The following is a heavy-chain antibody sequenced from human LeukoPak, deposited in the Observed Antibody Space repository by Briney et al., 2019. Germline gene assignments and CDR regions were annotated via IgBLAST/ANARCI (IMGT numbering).Heavy chain of an antibody. V-gene: IGHV1-18*01. CDR1: GYTFTSYG. D-gene: IGHD2-21*01. CDR2: ISDYNGNK. CDR3: ASDRQCGY. J-gene: IGHJ4*02. Sequence: ASVKVSCKASGYTFTSYGISWVRQAPGQGLEWMGWISDYNGNKNYAPKVQGRVTMTTETSTSTAYMELNSLRSDDTAVYYWASDRQCGYWGQGTLVTVSS.